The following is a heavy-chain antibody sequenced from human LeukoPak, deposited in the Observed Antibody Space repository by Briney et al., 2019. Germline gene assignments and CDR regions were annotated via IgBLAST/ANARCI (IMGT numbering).Heavy chain of an antibody. CDR1: GYTFTSYG. J-gene: IGHJ4*02. CDR2: ISIYDGKT. D-gene: IGHD2-2*02. V-gene: IGHV1-18*01. CDR3: ARGVRENRSWYTVHFDC. Sequence: GASVKVSCKASGYTFTSYGISWVRQAPGQGLEWMGWISIYDGKTLYAQKFRGRVTMTTDTSTSTAYMELRSLRSDDTAVYYCARGVRENRSWYTVHFDCWGQGTLVTVSS.